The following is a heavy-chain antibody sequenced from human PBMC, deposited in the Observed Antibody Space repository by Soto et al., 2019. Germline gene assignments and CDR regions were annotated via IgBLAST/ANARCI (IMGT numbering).Heavy chain of an antibody. V-gene: IGHV4-30-4*01. CDR1: GGSIISGDYC. CDR2: IYYSGST. D-gene: IGHD6-25*01. J-gene: IGHJ4*02. Sequence: SETLSLACTVSGGSIISGDYCLICIRQPPGKGLEWIGYIYYSGSTYYNPSLKSRVTISVDTSKNQFSLKLSSVTAADTAVYYCARAPSGNYFDYLGQGTLVTVSS. CDR3: ARAPSGNYFDY.